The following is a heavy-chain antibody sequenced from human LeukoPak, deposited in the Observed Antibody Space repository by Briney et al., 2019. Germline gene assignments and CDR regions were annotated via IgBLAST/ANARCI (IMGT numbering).Heavy chain of an antibody. V-gene: IGHV4-34*01. Sequence: SETLSLTCDVYRGSFSGYFWSWIRQTPGKGLEWLGEMNDSGSTNYNPSLKSRVTISVAVSKNQYSLRLTSVTAADTAVYYCARKGFVESTGWRGAFDVWGQGTMVTVSS. D-gene: IGHD2-8*02. CDR2: MNDSGST. CDR3: ARKGFVESTGWRGAFDV. J-gene: IGHJ3*01. CDR1: RGSFSGYF.